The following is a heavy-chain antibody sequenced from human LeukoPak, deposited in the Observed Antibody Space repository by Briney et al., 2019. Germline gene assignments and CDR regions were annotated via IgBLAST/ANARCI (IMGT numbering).Heavy chain of an antibody. V-gene: IGHV4-34*01. Sequence: SETLSLTCDVYRGSFSGYFWSWIRQTPGKGLEWLGEMNDSGSTNYNPSLKSRVTISVAVSKNQYSLRLTSVTAADTAVYYCARKGFVESTGWRGAFDVWGQGTMVTVSS. D-gene: IGHD2-8*02. CDR2: MNDSGST. CDR3: ARKGFVESTGWRGAFDV. J-gene: IGHJ3*01. CDR1: RGSFSGYF.